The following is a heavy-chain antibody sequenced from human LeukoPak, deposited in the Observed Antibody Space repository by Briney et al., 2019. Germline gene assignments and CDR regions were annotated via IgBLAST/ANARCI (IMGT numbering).Heavy chain of an antibody. CDR3: ARGDDQDY. D-gene: IGHD5-24*01. Sequence: GGSLRLSCAASGFTFTSYGMTWVRQAPGKGLEWVSAISGSGGSTYYADSVKGRFTIARDNAKNSLYLQMNSLRVEDTAVYYCARGDDQDYWGQGTLVTVSS. CDR1: GFTFTSYG. J-gene: IGHJ4*02. V-gene: IGHV3-23*01. CDR2: ISGSGGST.